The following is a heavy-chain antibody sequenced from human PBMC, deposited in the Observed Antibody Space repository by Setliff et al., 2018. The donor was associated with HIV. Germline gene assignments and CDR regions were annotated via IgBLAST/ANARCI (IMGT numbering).Heavy chain of an antibody. CDR2: IYTSGST. CDR3: AREDYYYYGMDV. V-gene: IGHV4-61*02. J-gene: IGHJ6*02. Sequence: PSETLSLTCTVSGGSISSGSYYWNWIRQPAGKGLEWIGRIYTSGSTNYNPSLKSRVTISVDTSKNQFSLKLSTVTAADTAVYYCAREDYYYYGMDVRGQGTTVNVSS. CDR1: GGSISSGSYY.